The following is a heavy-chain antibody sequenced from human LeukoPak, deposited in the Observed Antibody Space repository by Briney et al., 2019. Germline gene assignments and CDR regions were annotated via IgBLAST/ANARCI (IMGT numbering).Heavy chain of an antibody. CDR1: GFTFSNSW. D-gene: IGHD2-8*01. Sequence: GGSLRPSCAASGFTFSNSWMSWVRQAPGKGLEWVANIKEDGSEKKYVDSVKGRFTISRGKATNSLYLQMNRLRAEDTAVYYCARVYFYGIDVCGEGTTVTVSS. CDR3: ARVYFYGIDV. CDR2: IKEDGSEK. V-gene: IGHV3-7*04. J-gene: IGHJ6*01.